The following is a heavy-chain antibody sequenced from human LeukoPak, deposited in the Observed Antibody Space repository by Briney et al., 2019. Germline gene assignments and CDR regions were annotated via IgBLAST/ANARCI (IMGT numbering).Heavy chain of an antibody. V-gene: IGHV3-74*01. CDR2: INSDGSRI. D-gene: IGHD3-9*01. J-gene: IGHJ5*02. Sequence: GGSLRLSCVASGFTFSSYWMHWVRQAPGKGLVWVSRINSDGSRINYADSVKGRFTISRDNAKNTLYLEMNSLRAEDTAVYYCARVSSSSDSFGTWFDPWGQGTLVTVSS. CDR3: ARVSSSSDSFGTWFDP. CDR1: GFTFSSYW.